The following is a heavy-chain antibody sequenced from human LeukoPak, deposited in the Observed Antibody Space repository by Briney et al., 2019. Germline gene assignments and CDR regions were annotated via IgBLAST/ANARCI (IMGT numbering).Heavy chain of an antibody. CDR1: GFTFSSYA. V-gene: IGHV3-30*04. CDR3: ATACGGDCYSDY. D-gene: IGHD2-21*02. J-gene: IGHJ4*02. CDR2: ISYDGSNK. Sequence: GGSLRLSCAASGFTFSSYAMHWVRQAPGKGLEWVAVISYDGSNKYYADSVKGRFTISRGNSKNTLYLQMNSLRAEDTAVYYCATACGGDCYSDYWGQGTLVTVSS.